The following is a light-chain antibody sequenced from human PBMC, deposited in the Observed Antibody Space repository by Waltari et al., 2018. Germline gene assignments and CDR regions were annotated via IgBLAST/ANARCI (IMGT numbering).Light chain of an antibody. CDR3: CSYAGGGTFV. Sequence: QSALTQPASVSGSPGQSITISCTGTNSDLGSYNLVSWYQQHPGKAPKFMIYEVSKRPSGVSNSFSGSKSGNTASLTISEIQAEDEADYYCCSYAGGGTFVFGTGTKVTVL. V-gene: IGLV2-23*02. CDR2: EVS. J-gene: IGLJ1*01. CDR1: NSDLGSYNL.